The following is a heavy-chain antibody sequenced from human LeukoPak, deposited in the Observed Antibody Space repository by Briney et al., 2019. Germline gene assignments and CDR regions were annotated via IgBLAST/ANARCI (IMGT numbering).Heavy chain of an antibody. V-gene: IGHV3-7*01. CDR2: IKQDGSGK. CDR3: AREWQLVQEAHFDY. J-gene: IGHJ4*02. D-gene: IGHD6-13*01. Sequence: GGSLRLSCAASGFTFSSYWMSWVRQAPGKGLEWVANIKQDGSGKYYVDSVKGRFTISRDNAKNSLYLQMNSLRAEDTAVYYCAREWQLVQEAHFDYWGQGTLVTVSS. CDR1: GFTFSSYW.